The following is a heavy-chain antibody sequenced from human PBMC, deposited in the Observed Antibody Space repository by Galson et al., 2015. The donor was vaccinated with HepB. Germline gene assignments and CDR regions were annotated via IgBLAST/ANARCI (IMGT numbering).Heavy chain of an antibody. D-gene: IGHD3-16*01. J-gene: IGHJ4*02. CDR1: GYDFSTYG. Sequence: SVKVSCKDSGYDFSTYGISWVRQAPGQGLEWMGRISADGINTNYAQKFQGRVTITTDTSTTTVYMELRSLRSDDTASYYCARGRGRNWGSLDYWGQGSLVTVSS. V-gene: IGHV1-18*01. CDR3: ARGRGRNWGSLDY. CDR2: ISADGINT.